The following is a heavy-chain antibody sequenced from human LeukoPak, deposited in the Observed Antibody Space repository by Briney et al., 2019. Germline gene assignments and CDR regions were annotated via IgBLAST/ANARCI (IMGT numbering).Heavy chain of an antibody. J-gene: IGHJ4*02. V-gene: IGHV3-74*03. CDR3: ARDYNSSPDY. CDR1: GFPFSPYW. D-gene: IGHD6-13*01. CDR2: INNDGSST. Sequence: GGSLRLSCAASGFPFSPYWMHWARQAPGKGLVWVSRINNDGSSTMYADSVKGRFTISRDNARNTLYLQMNSLRDDDTAVYYCARDYNSSPDYWGQGTLVTVSS.